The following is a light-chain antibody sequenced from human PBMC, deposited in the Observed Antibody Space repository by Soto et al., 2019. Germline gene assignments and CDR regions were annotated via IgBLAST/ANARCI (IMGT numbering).Light chain of an antibody. CDR1: QSVSSN. CDR3: QQYKNWPPKT. CDR2: GAS. V-gene: IGKV3-15*01. Sequence: EIVMTQSPATLSVSPGERATLSCRASQSVSSNLAWYQQKPGQAPRLLIYGASTRATGIPARFSGSGSGTEFTLTISSLQSEDFAVYYCQQYKNWPPKTFGQGIKVEVK. J-gene: IGKJ1*01.